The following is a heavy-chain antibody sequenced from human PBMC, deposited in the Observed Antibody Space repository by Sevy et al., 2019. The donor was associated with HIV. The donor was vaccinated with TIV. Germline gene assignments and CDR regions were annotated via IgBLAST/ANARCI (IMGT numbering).Heavy chain of an antibody. CDR2: ISADGTYT. Sequence: GESLKISCAASEFTFNNYAMNWVRRAPGKGLEWISVISADGTYTYHADSVQRRFTISRDNSKSTVYLQMDSLRADDTAVYYCTKGAGGQWNSDYFDYWGQGVLVTVSS. D-gene: IGHD1-7*01. J-gene: IGHJ4*02. V-gene: IGHV3-23*01. CDR3: TKGAGGQWNSDYFDY. CDR1: EFTFNNYA.